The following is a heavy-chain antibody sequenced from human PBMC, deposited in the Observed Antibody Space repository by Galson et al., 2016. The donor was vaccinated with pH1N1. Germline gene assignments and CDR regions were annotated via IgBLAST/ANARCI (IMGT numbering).Heavy chain of an antibody. V-gene: IGHV3-30*04. CDR1: GFTFTSYA. CDR3: ARDSEYSGHEGFH. CDR2: ILYDGTNE. Sequence: LRLSCAASGFTFTSYAMHWVRPAPGQGLEWVAVILYDGTNEYYADSVKGRFTISRDKTQSTVYLQMNSLRTEDTAVYYCARDSEYSGHEGFHWAQGTLVIVSS. J-gene: IGHJ4*02. D-gene: IGHD5-12*01.